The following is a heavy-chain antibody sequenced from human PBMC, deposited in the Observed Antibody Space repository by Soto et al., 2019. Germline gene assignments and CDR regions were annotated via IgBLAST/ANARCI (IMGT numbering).Heavy chain of an antibody. CDR1: GFTVSSNY. CDR2: IYSGGST. Sequence: EVQLVETGGGLIQPGGSLRLSCAASGFTVSSNYMSWVRQAPGKGLEWVSVIYSGGSTYYADSVKGRVTISRDNSKNTLYLQMNSLRAEDTAVYYCARGLVGATAGLNYWGQGTLVTVSS. CDR3: ARGLVGATAGLNY. J-gene: IGHJ4*02. V-gene: IGHV3-53*02. D-gene: IGHD1-26*01.